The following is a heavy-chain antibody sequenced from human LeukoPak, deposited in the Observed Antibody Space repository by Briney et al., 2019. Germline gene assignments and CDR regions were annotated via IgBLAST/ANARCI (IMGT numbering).Heavy chain of an antibody. CDR3: ARGRPSYYFDY. CDR1: GFTFDDYG. J-gene: IGHJ4*02. V-gene: IGHV3-20*04. Sequence: GGSLRLSCAASGFTFDDYGMNWVRQAPGKGLEWVSGINWNGGSTGYADSVKGRFTISRDNAKNSLYLQMNSLRAEDTALYYCARGRPSYYFDYWGQGTLVTVSS. CDR2: INWNGGST. D-gene: IGHD6-6*01.